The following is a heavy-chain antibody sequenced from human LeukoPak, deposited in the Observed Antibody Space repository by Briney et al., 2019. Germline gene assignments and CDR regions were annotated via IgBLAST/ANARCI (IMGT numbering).Heavy chain of an antibody. CDR1: GYTFTGYY. CDR2: TNPNSGGT. Sequence: ASVKVSCKASGYTFTGYYMHWVRQAPGQGLEWMGWTNPNSGGTNYAQKFQGRVTMTRDTSISTAYMELSRLRSDDTAVYYCARVPTGYSSGWYDYWGQGTLVTVSS. V-gene: IGHV1-2*02. D-gene: IGHD6-19*01. J-gene: IGHJ4*02. CDR3: ARVPTGYSSGWYDY.